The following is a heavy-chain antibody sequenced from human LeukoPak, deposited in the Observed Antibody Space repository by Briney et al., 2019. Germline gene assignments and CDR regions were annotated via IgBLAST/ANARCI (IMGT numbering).Heavy chain of an antibody. CDR3: ARGNGGQKYVVSFWYFDL. J-gene: IGHJ2*01. V-gene: IGHV3-30*04. CDR2: ISNDGSHQ. D-gene: IGHD3-16*01. Sequence: GGSLRLSCAASGFTSSDYLVHWVRQIPGKGLEWVAVISNDGSHQFYADSVKGRFTISRDNSKNTLDLQMNSLRPADTALYYCARGNGGQKYVVSFWYFDLWGRGTLVTVSS. CDR1: GFTSSDYL.